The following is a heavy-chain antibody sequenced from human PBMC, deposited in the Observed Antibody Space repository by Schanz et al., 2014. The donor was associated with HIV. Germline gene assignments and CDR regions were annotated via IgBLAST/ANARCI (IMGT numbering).Heavy chain of an antibody. Sequence: QVQLVQSGAEVKKPGSSVNVSCKTSGGTFSNYAISWVRQAPGQGLEWMGGIIPVSGTASYAQMFQGRVKIIADKSTSTAYMELSSLRSEDTAMYYCARPPGDSRGGWDAFHIWGQGTMVTVSS. CDR1: GGTFSNYA. J-gene: IGHJ3*02. D-gene: IGHD4-17*01. V-gene: IGHV1-69*06. CDR3: ARPPGDSRGGWDAFHI. CDR2: IIPVSGTA.